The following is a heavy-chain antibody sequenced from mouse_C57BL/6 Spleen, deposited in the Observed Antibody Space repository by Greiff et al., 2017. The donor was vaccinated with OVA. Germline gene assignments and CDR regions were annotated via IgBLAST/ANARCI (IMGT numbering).Heavy chain of an antibody. CDR1: GYTFTSYW. D-gene: IGHD1-1*01. CDR2: IDPSDSYT. Sequence: QVQLQQSGAELVRPGTSVKLSCKASGYTFTSYWMHWVKQRPGQGLEWIGVIDPSDSYTNYNQKFKGKATLTVDTSSSTAYMQLSSLTSEDAAVYYCARRGVVDYYYAMDYWGQGTSVTVSS. CDR3: ARRGVVDYYYAMDY. V-gene: IGHV1-59*01. J-gene: IGHJ4*01.